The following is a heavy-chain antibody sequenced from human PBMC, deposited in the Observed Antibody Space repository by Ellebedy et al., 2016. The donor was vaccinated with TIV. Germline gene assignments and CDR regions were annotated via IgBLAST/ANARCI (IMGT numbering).Heavy chain of an antibody. D-gene: IGHD2-8*02. V-gene: IGHV4-39*01. J-gene: IGHJ6*02. CDR1: GGSMSNHYY. CDR3: AFSERLYWGMEV. CDR2: IYYRGST. Sequence: MPSETLSLTCNVSGGSMSNHYYWGWIRQPPGKGLEWIGSIYYRGSTYYNPSLKSRITLSVDRSKSQFSLKLNSVTAADTAVYYCAFSERLYWGMEVWGQGTTVTVTS.